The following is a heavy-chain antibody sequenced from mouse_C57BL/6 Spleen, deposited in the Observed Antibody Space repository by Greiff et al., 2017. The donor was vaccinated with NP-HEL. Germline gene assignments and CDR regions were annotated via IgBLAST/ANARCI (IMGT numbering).Heavy chain of an antibody. CDR3: ARARVGRRGDAMDY. D-gene: IGHD4-1*01. Sequence: EVQLVESGGGLVKPGGSLKLSCAASGFTFSSYAMSWVRQTPGKRLEWVATISDGGSYTYYPDNVKGRFTISRDNAKNNLYLQMSHLKSEDTAIDDCARARVGRRGDAMDYWGQGTSVTVSA. V-gene: IGHV5-4*01. J-gene: IGHJ4*01. CDR2: ISDGGSYT. CDR1: GFTFSSYA.